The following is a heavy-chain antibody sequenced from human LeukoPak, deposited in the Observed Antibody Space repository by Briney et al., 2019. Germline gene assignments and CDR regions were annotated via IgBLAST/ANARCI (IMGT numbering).Heavy chain of an antibody. CDR3: ARRYYYGSGRPYYYGMDV. Sequence: GESLKISCKGSGYSFTSYWIGWVRQMPGKGLEWMGIIYPGDSDTRYSPSFQGQVTISADKSISTAYLQWSSLKASDTAMYYCARRYYYGSGRPYYYGMDVWGQGTTVTVSS. CDR2: IYPGDSDT. D-gene: IGHD3-10*01. J-gene: IGHJ6*02. CDR1: GYSFTSYW. V-gene: IGHV5-51*01.